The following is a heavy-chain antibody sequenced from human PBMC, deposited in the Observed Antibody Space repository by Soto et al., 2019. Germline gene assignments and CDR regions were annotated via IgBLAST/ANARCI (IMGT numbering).Heavy chain of an antibody. J-gene: IGHJ6*02. V-gene: IGHV3-53*01. D-gene: IGHD3-9*01. CDR2: IYSEGTP. Sequence: EVQLVESGGGLTQPGVSLRLSCAASGFTVGSNYMSWVRQAPGKGLEWVSVIYSEGTPYYADSVKGRFTISRENSNNTTFPHIDKLRGGDPGVDYCARSTYYDILTGSYYYYAMDVWGQGTTVTVSS. CDR3: ARSTYYDILTGSYYYYAMDV. CDR1: GFTVGSNY.